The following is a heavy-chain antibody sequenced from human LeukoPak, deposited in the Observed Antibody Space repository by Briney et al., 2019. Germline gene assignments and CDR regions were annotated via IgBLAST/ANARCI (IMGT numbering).Heavy chain of an antibody. CDR2: IYYSGST. J-gene: IGHJ4*02. CDR3: ATRRGIAAAGTFDY. V-gene: IGHV4-31*03. CDR1: GGSISSGGYY. D-gene: IGHD6-13*01. Sequence: PSETLSLTCTVSGGSISSGGYYWSWIRQHPGKGLEWIGYIYYSGSTYYNPSLKSRVTISVDTSKNQFSLKLSSVTAADTAVYYCATRRGIAAAGTFDYWGQGTLVTVSS.